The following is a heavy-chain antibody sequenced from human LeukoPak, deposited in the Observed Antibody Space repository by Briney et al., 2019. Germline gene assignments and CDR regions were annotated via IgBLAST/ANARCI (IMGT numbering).Heavy chain of an antibody. Sequence: PGGSLRLSCAASGFTFSSYAMHWVRQAPGKGLEWVAVISYDGSNKYYADSVKGRFTISRDNSKNTLYLQMNSLRAEDTAVYYCAIQYIDYWGQGTLVTVSS. CDR2: ISYDGSNK. CDR1: GFTFSSYA. CDR3: AIQYIDY. V-gene: IGHV3-30-3*01. J-gene: IGHJ4*02. D-gene: IGHD4-11*01.